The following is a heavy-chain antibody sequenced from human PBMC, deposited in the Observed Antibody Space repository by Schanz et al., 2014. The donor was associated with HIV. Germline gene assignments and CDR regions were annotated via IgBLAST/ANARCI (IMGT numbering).Heavy chain of an antibody. J-gene: IGHJ3*02. Sequence: EVQLLESGGGLVQPGGSLRLSCAASGFTFSTYAMNWVRQAPGKGLEWVSGISGSGGSTYYADSVKGRFTISRDNSKNTVYLQMNSLRVEDTAVYYCARFANWAFDIWGQGTTVTVSS. CDR3: ARFANWAFDI. CDR1: GFTFSTYA. V-gene: IGHV3-23*01. D-gene: IGHD1-1*01. CDR2: ISGSGGST.